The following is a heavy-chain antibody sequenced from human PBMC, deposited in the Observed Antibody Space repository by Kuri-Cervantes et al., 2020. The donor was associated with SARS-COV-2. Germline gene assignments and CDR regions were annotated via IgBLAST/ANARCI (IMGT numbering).Heavy chain of an antibody. Sequence: ESLKISCTVSGYSISSGYYWGCIRQPPGKGLEWIGSIYHSRNTYYKPSLKSRVTISVDTSKNQFSLKLSSVTAADTAVYYCARYITMVRGVIITSSRFDPWGQGTLVTVSS. CDR2: IYHSRNT. D-gene: IGHD3-10*01. J-gene: IGHJ5*02. CDR1: GYSISSGYY. V-gene: IGHV4-38-2*02. CDR3: ARYITMVRGVIITSSRFDP.